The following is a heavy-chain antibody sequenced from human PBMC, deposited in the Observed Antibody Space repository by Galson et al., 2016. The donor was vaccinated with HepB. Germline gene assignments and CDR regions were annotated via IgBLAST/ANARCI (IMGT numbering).Heavy chain of an antibody. J-gene: IGHJ4*02. CDR3: ARCLWLRLFDY. CDR1: GGSISSYY. Sequence: SETLSLTCTVSGGSISSYYWSWIRQPPGKGLEWIGYIYYSGSTNYNPSLKSRVTISVDTSKKQFSLKLSSVTAADTAVYYCARCLWLRLFDYWGQGTLVTVSS. V-gene: IGHV4-59*01. D-gene: IGHD5-12*01. CDR2: IYYSGST.